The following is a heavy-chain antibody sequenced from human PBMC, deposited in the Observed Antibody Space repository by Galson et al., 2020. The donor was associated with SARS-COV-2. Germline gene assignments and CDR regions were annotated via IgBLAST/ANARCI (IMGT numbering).Heavy chain of an antibody. CDR2: ISNNGDRT. V-gene: IGHV3-64*01. Sequence: GGSLRLSCAASGFTFSGYSMHWVRQAPGKGLEYVSAISNNGDRTEYAHSVKGRFTISRDNSKNTVYLQMDSLRVEDMAMYYGARDRGARWAVPGVWFDPWGQGTLVTVSS. J-gene: IGHJ5*02. CDR3: ARDRGARWAVPGVWFDP. CDR1: GFTFSGYS. D-gene: IGHD3-10*01.